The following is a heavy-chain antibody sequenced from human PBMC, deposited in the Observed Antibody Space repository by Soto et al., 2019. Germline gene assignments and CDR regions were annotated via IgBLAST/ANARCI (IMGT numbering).Heavy chain of an antibody. V-gene: IGHV4-34*01. CDR2: INHSGST. CDR3: ARTSKGIYYYYMDV. CDR1: GGSFSGYY. Sequence: SETLSLTCAVYGGSFSGYYWSWIRQPPGKGLEWIGEINHSGSTNYNPSLKSRVTISVDTSKNQFSLKLSSVTAADTAVYYCARTSKGIYYYYMDVWGKGTTVTVSS. J-gene: IGHJ6*03.